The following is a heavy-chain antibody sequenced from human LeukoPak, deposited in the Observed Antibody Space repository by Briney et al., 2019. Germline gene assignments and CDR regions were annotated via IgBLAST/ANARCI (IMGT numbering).Heavy chain of an antibody. CDR2: INHNSGGT. D-gene: IGHD3-10*01. CDR1: GYTFTGYY. Sequence: GASVKVSCKASGYTFTGYYMHWVRQAPGQGLEWMGRINHNSGGTNYAQKFQGRVTMTRDTSISTAYMELSRLRSDDTAVYYCARGGPGGSGSYYNIDYWGQGTLVTVSS. J-gene: IGHJ4*02. CDR3: ARGGPGGSGSYYNIDY. V-gene: IGHV1-2*06.